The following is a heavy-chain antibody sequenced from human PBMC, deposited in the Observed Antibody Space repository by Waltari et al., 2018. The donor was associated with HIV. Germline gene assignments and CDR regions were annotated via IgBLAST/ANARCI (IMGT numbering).Heavy chain of an antibody. CDR1: GGSISSSSYY. CDR3: ANIAVADEGNWFDP. CDR2: IYYSGST. D-gene: IGHD6-19*01. V-gene: IGHV4-39*01. Sequence: QLQLQESGPGLVKPSETLSLTCTVSGGSISSSSYYWGWIRQPPGKGLEWIGSIYYSGSTYYNPSLKSRVTISVDTSKNQFSLKLSSVTAADTAVYYCANIAVADEGNWFDPWGQGTLVTVSS. J-gene: IGHJ5*02.